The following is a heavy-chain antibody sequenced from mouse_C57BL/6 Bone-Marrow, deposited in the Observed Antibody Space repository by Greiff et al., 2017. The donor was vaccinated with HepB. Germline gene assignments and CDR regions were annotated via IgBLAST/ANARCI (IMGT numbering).Heavy chain of an antibody. V-gene: IGHV6-6*01. Sequence: EVQLVESGGGLVQPGGSMKLSCAASGFTFSDAWMDWVRQSPEKGLEWVAEIRNKANNHATYYAESVKGRFTISRDDSKSSVYLQMNSLRAEDTGIYYCTRGTTVVVLRNYAMDYWGQGTSVTVSS. D-gene: IGHD1-1*01. CDR1: GFTFSDAW. CDR2: IRNKANNHAT. CDR3: TRGTTVVVLRNYAMDY. J-gene: IGHJ4*01.